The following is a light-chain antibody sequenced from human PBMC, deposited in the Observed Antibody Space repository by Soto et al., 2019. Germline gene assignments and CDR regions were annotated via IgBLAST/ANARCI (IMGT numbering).Light chain of an antibody. CDR1: TSNIGAGYD. V-gene: IGLV1-40*01. CDR2: GNN. J-gene: IGLJ3*02. CDR3: QAHDSSFRGSGGV. Sequence: QSVLTQPPSVSGAPGQRVTISCTGSTSNIGAGYDVHWYQQLPGTAPKLLIYGNNNRPSGVPDRFSGSKSGTSASLAITGLQGEDEGDYYCQAHDSSFRGSGGVFCGGTQLTVL.